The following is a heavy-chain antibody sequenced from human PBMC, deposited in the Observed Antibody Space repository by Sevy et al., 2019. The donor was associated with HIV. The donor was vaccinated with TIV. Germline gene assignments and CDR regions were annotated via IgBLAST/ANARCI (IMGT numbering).Heavy chain of an antibody. J-gene: IGHJ6*02. CDR3: ARGPPSFYGMDV. V-gene: IGHV3-21*06. Sequence: GGSLRLSCAASGFTFSSYNMNWVRQAPGKGLEWVSSITSTSDYIYYAESLKGRCTISRDNAKTLLYLQMNSLRTEDTAVYYCARGPPSFYGMDVWGQGTTVTVSS. CDR1: GFTFSSYN. CDR2: ITSTSDYI.